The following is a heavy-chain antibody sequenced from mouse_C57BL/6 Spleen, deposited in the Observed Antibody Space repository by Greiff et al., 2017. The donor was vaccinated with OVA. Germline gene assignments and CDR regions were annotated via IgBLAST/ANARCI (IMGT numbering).Heavy chain of an antibody. J-gene: IGHJ4*01. CDR1: GYSFTDYN. V-gene: IGHV1-39*01. CDR2: INPNYGTT. Sequence: EVQLVESGPELVKPGASVKISCKASGYSFTDYNMNWVKQSNGKSLEWIGVINPNYGTTSYNQKFKGKATLTVAQSSSTAYMQLNSLTSEDSAVYYCAREETAQALYYYAMDYWGQGTSVTVSS. D-gene: IGHD3-2*02. CDR3: AREETAQALYYYAMDY.